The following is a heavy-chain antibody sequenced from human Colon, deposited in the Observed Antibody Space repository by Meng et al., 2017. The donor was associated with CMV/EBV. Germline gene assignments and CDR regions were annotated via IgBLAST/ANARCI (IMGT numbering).Heavy chain of an antibody. V-gene: IGHV1-18*04. J-gene: IGHJ6*02. CDR3: ARGSSSTMFGDYYYGMDV. D-gene: IGHD3-3*01. CDR2: ISAYNGET. Sequence: ASVKVSCKASGYTFTGYYMHWVRQAPGQGLEWMGWISAYNGETKYEEKIQDRVTMTTDTSTSTAYMELRSLRSDDTAVYYCARGSSSTMFGDYYYGMDVWGQGTTVTVSS. CDR1: GYTFTGYY.